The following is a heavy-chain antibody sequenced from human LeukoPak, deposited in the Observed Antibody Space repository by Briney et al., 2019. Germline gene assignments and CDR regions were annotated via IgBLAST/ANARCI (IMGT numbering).Heavy chain of an antibody. CDR1: GLTSSSYA. J-gene: IGHJ4*02. V-gene: IGHV3-23*01. D-gene: IGHD3-3*01. CDR2: ISGSSGHT. Sequence: GSLRLSCAASGLTSSSYAMSWVRQAPGKGLEWVSAISGSSGHTYYADSVKGRFTISRDNSKNTLYLQMNSLRAEDTAVYYCAKVGFSEMEWLLYSDHWGQGTLVTVSS. CDR3: AKVGFSEMEWLLYSDH.